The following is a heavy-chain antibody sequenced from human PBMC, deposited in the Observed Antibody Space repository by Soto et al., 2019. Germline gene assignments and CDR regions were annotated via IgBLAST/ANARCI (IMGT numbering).Heavy chain of an antibody. CDR2: IDPTSSRI. CDR3: ARDRRNGDAREAFDV. D-gene: IGHD7-27*01. V-gene: IGHV3-48*02. CDR1: GFSFSSYS. J-gene: IGHJ3*01. Sequence: EAQLVESGGGLVQPGGSLRLSCVASGFSFSSYSVSWVRQAPGKGLEWISYIDPTSSRIYYADSVKGRFAIYRDNAENSLYLKVNSLRDEDTALYYCARDRRNGDAREAFDVWGQGTMVTVSS.